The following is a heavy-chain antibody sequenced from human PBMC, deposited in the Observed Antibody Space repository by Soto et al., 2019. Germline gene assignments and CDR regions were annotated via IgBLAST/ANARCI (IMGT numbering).Heavy chain of an antibody. D-gene: IGHD3-22*01. CDR2: IYTSGTT. J-gene: IGHJ6*02. CDR3: ARALYSSGYYNGMDV. Sequence: TSETLSLTCTVSGGSITTYYWSWIRQPAGKGLEWIGRIYTSGTTNYNPSLRSRVTMSVDTSNNQFSLRLSSVTAADTAVYYCARALYSSGYYNGMDVWGQGTTVTVSS. CDR1: GGSITTYY. V-gene: IGHV4-4*07.